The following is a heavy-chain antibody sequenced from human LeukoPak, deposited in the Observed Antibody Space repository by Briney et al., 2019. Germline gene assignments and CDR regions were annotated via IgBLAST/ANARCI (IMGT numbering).Heavy chain of an antibody. CDR3: AREWDGYNKNWFDP. CDR1: GGSISSGGYY. CDR2: IYYSGST. Sequence: PSETLSLTCTVSGGSISSGGYYWSWLRQHPGKGLEWIGYIYYSGSTYYNPSLKSRVTISVDTSKNQFSLKLSSVTAADTAVYYCAREWDGYNKNWFDPWGQGTLVTVSS. J-gene: IGHJ5*02. V-gene: IGHV4-31*03. D-gene: IGHD5-24*01.